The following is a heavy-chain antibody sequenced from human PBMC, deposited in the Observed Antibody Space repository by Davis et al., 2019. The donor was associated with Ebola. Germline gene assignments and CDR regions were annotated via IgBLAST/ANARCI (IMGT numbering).Heavy chain of an antibody. CDR1: GGSISRGGSY. CDR3: ARDLRYDSSGYDYYFYMDV. Sequence: SCTVSGGSISRGGSYWTWIRQHPGKGLEWIGYIYYSGSTYYKPSLKSRVTISLDTSKNQFSLNLYSVTVADTAVYYCARDLRYDSSGYDYYFYMDVWGKGTTVTVSS. CDR2: IYYSGST. J-gene: IGHJ6*03. V-gene: IGHV4-31*02. D-gene: IGHD3-22*01.